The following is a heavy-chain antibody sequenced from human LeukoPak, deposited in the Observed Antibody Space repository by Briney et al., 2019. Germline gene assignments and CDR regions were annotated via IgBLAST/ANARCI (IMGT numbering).Heavy chain of an antibody. CDR2: IYSGGST. CDR1: GFTVSSNY. CDR3: ARDLIMITFGGVIGFDY. V-gene: IGHV3-53*01. Sequence: GGSLRLSCAASGFTVSSNYMSWVRQAPGKGLEWVSVIYSGGSTYYADSVKGRFTISRDNAKNSLYLQMNSLRAEDTAVYYCARDLIMITFGGVIGFDYWGQGTLVTVSS. J-gene: IGHJ4*02. D-gene: IGHD3-16*02.